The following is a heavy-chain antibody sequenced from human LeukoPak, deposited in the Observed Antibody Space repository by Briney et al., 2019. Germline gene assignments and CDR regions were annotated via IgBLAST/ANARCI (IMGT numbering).Heavy chain of an antibody. J-gene: IGHJ3*02. CDR3: AKEDTYYYDSSGYPGAFDI. CDR2: IRYDGSNK. Sequence: GGSLRLSCAASGFTFSSYGMHWVRQAPGKGLEWVAFIRYDGSNKYYADSVKGRFTISRDNSKNTLYLQMNSLRAEDTAVYYCAKEDTYYYDSSGYPGAFDIWGQGTMVTVSS. D-gene: IGHD3-22*01. CDR1: GFTFSSYG. V-gene: IGHV3-30*02.